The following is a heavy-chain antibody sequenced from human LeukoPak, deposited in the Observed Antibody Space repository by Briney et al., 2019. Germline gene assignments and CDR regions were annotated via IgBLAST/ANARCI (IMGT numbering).Heavy chain of an antibody. CDR1: GGTFSSYA. V-gene: IGHV1-69*04. CDR2: IIPIVGIA. Sequence: SVKVSCKASGGTFSSYAISWVRQAPGQGLEGMGTIIPIVGIANYAQKFQGRVTITADKFTSTAYMELSSLRSEDTAVYYCARDGEMATIYFDYWGQGTLVTVSS. J-gene: IGHJ4*02. D-gene: IGHD5-24*01. CDR3: ARDGEMATIYFDY.